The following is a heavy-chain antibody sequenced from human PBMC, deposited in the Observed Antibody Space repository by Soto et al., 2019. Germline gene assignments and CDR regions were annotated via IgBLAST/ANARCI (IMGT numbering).Heavy chain of an antibody. D-gene: IGHD3-3*01. CDR2: ISTDDGNT. V-gene: IGHV1-18*01. Sequence: AGVKGSCKAAGDTVTNSGTSWGRQAPGEGVEGVGGISTDDGNTNYTEHLQGRRRMTTETSPSTAYMDLRSLRSDYTAVYYCARDQGITTFGVYSMYYYGMDVWG. CDR3: ARDQGITTFGVYSMYYYGMDV. CDR1: GDTVTNSG. J-gene: IGHJ6*02.